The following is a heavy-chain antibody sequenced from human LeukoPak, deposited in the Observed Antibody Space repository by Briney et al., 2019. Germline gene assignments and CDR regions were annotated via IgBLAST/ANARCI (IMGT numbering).Heavy chain of an antibody. V-gene: IGHV1-18*01. D-gene: IGHD3-22*01. Sequence: GGSVTVSCTASGYTFTSYGISWVRQAPGQGLEWMGWISAYNGNTNYAQKLQGRVTMTTDTSTSTAYMELRSLRSDDTAVYYCARDLGYYDSSGYYYEDGDYWGQGTLVTVSS. CDR3: ARDLGYYDSSGYYYEDGDY. CDR1: GYTFTSYG. CDR2: ISAYNGNT. J-gene: IGHJ4*02.